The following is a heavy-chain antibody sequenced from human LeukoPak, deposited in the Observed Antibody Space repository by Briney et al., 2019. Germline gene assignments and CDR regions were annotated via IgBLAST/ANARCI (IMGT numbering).Heavy chain of an antibody. V-gene: IGHV3-48*04. D-gene: IGHD7-27*01. Sequence: GGSLRLSCAASGFTLSGYNMNWVRQAPGKGLEWVSYISSSSSTIYYADSVKGRFTISRDNAKNSLYLQMNSLRAEDTAVYYCARHWGGAFDIWGQGTMVTVSS. CDR3: ARHWGGAFDI. J-gene: IGHJ3*02. CDR2: ISSSSSTI. CDR1: GFTLSGYN.